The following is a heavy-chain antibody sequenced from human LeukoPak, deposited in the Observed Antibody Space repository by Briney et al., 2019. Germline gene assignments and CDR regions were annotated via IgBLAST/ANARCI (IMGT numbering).Heavy chain of an antibody. J-gene: IGHJ4*02. Sequence: SVKVSCKASGGTFSSYAISWVRQAPGQGLEWMGGIIPIFGTANYAQKFQGRVTITADESTSTAYMELGSLRSEDTAVYYCARESQYYYDSSGSPYFDYWGQGTLVTVSS. V-gene: IGHV1-69*13. CDR1: GGTFSSYA. CDR3: ARESQYYYDSSGSPYFDY. CDR2: IIPIFGTA. D-gene: IGHD3-22*01.